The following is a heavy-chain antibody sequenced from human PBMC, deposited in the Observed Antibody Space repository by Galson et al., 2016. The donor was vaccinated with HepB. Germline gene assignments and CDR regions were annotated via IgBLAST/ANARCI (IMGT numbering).Heavy chain of an antibody. J-gene: IGHJ4*02. CDR2: IYSHGTI. V-gene: IGHV4-61*02. CDR3: GRIVTDVPVEDY. CDR1: GDSVGRRSYY. D-gene: IGHD2-21*02. Sequence: HLQQSGPGLVKPSQTLSLNCFVSGDSVGRRSYYWTWIRQAAGKGLEWIGRIYSHGTINYNPSIKSRVSISLARSKSRFSLNLVAVTAADTAVYYCGRIVTDVPVEDYWGQGTLATVSS.